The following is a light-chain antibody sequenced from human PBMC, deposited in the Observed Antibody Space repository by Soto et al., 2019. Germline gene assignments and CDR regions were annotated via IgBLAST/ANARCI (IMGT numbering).Light chain of an antibody. CDR3: QHYNSYGT. V-gene: IGKV1-5*01. CDR2: DAS. J-gene: IGKJ1*01. Sequence: DIQMTQSPSTLYASVGDRVTITCRASQTISSWLAWYRQKPGKAPDLLIYDASKLQSGVPASFSGSESGTEFTLTIASLQPDDFATYYCQHYNSYGTFGQGTKVDIK. CDR1: QTISSW.